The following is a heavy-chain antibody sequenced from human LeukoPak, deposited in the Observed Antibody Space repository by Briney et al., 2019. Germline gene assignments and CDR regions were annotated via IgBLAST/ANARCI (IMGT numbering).Heavy chain of an antibody. Sequence: SQTLSLTCTVSGGSISSGDYYWSWIRQPPGKGLEWIGYIYYSGSTYYNPSLKSRVTISVDTSKNQFSLKLSSVTAADTAVYYCARENRIFGVVIYPYAFDIWGRGTMVTVSS. V-gene: IGHV4-30-4*08. CDR3: ARENRIFGVVIYPYAFDI. CDR1: GGSISSGDYY. CDR2: IYYSGST. J-gene: IGHJ3*02. D-gene: IGHD3-3*01.